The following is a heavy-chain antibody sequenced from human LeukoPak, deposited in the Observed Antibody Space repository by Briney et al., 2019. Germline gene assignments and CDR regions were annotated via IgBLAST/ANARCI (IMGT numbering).Heavy chain of an antibody. CDR2: INHSGST. V-gene: IGHV4-34*01. J-gene: IGHJ4*02. Sequence: KPSETLSLTCAVYGGSFSGYYWSWIRQPPGKGLEWIGEINHSGSTNYNPSLKSRVTISVDTSKNQFSLKLSSVTAADTAVYYCARGRRWQWLVRYFDYWGQGTLVTVSS. D-gene: IGHD6-19*01. CDR1: GGSFSGYY. CDR3: ARGRRWQWLVRYFDY.